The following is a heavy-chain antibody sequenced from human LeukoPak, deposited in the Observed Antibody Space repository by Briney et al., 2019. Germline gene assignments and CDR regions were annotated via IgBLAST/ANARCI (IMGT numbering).Heavy chain of an antibody. V-gene: IGHV4-34*01. J-gene: IGHJ6*03. CDR2: INHSGST. CDR3: ARFRRDSSSSLYYYYYMDV. D-gene: IGHD6-6*01. Sequence: SETLSLTCAVYGGSFSGYYWSWIRQPPGKGLEWIGEINHSGSTNCNPSLKSRVTISVDTSKNQFSLKLSSVTAADTAVYYCARFRRDSSSSLYYYYYMDVWGKGTTVTVSS. CDR1: GGSFSGYY.